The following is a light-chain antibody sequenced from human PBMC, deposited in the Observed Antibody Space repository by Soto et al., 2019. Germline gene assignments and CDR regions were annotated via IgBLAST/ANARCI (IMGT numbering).Light chain of an antibody. V-gene: IGKV1-5*01. CDR3: QQYESYPWT. CDR2: AAS. CDR1: QSLSGW. Sequence: DIQMTQSPSTLSASVGDGVTISCRATQSLSGWLAWYQQKPGKAPKLLIYAASILESGVPSRFSGSGSGTQFTLAISSLQADDYATYCCQQYESYPWTFGQGTKVDIK. J-gene: IGKJ1*01.